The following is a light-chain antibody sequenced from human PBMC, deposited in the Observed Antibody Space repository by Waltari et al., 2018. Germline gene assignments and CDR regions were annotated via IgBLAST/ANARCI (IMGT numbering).Light chain of an antibody. V-gene: IGKV1-39*01. CDR3: QQSSSAPWT. CDR2: ATI. CDR1: QNIDSY. J-gene: IGKJ1*01. Sequence: DIQMTQSPSSLSASVGDSVTITCRASQNIDSYLNWYQQKPGRAPKHLIYATINLEDGVPSRITGSGSGTEFTLNIRSLQPEDFATYYCQQSSSAPWTFGQGTKVEIK.